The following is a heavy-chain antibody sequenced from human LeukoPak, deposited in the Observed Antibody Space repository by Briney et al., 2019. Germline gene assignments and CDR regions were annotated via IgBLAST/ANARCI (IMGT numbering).Heavy chain of an antibody. V-gene: IGHV3-7*01. CDR3: VTGDNPDYTWENHRLDAFDI. J-gene: IGHJ3*02. CDR1: GFTFSSYW. CDR2: IKQDGSER. D-gene: IGHD3-16*01. Sequence: PGGSLRLSCAASGFTFSSYWMSWVRQAPGKGLEWVANIKQDGSERYYVDSVKGRFTISRDNAKNLLFLQLHSLRADDTAIYFCVTGDNPDYTWENHRLDAFDIWGQGTMVTVSS.